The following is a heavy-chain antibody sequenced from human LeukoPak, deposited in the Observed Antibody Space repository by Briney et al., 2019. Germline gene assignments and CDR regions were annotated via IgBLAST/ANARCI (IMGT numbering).Heavy chain of an antibody. CDR3: ARCSSTRCRDYFDY. CDR2: IWYDGSNK. Sequence: GGSLRLSCAASGFIFSSYGMHWVREAPGKGLEWVAVIWYDGSNKYYADSVKGRFTISRNNSKNTLYLQMNNLRAEDTAVYYCARCSSTRCRDYFDYWGQGTLVTVSS. V-gene: IGHV3-33*01. D-gene: IGHD2-2*01. CDR1: GFIFSSYG. J-gene: IGHJ4*02.